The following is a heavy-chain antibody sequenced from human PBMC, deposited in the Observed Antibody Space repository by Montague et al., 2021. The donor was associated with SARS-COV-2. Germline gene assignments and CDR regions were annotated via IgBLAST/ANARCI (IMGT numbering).Heavy chain of an antibody. J-gene: IGHJ3*01. Sequence: SLRLSCAASGFTFSSSEMNWVRQAPGKGLEWVSYISSSGRTIYYADSVKGRFTISRDNAKNSLYLQMNSLRAEDTAVYYCARSYYYGSSGYYPDAFVWGQGTMVTVSS. D-gene: IGHD3-22*01. CDR2: ISSSGRTI. CDR3: ARSYYYGSSGYYPDAFV. CDR1: GFTFSSSE. V-gene: IGHV3-48*03.